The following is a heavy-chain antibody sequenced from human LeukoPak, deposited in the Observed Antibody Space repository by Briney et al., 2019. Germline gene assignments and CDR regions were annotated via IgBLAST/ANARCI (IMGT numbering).Heavy chain of an antibody. CDR2: IIPIFGTA. J-gene: IGHJ4*02. CDR1: GGTFSSYA. CDR3: ARDLAGYYYDSSGYGY. Sequence: GASVKVSCKASGGTFSSYAISWVRQAPGQGVEWMGGIIPIFGTANYAQKFQGRVTITADESTSTAYMELSSLRSEDTAVYYCARDLAGYYYDSSGYGYWGQGTLVTVSS. D-gene: IGHD3-22*01. V-gene: IGHV1-69*13.